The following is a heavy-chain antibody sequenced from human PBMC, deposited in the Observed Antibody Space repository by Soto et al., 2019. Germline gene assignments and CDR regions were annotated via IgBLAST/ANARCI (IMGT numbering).Heavy chain of an antibody. CDR3: ARDRLRYNWNDFTYYYYGMDV. CDR2: ISYDGSNK. Sequence: QVQLVESGGGVVQPGRSLRLSCAASGFTFSSYVMHWVRQAPGKGLEWVAVISYDGSNKYYADSVKGRFTISRDNSKNPLYLQMNSLRAEDTAVYYCARDRLRYNWNDFTYYYYGMDVWGQGTTVTVSS. CDR1: GFTFSSYV. V-gene: IGHV3-30-3*01. D-gene: IGHD1-1*01. J-gene: IGHJ6*02.